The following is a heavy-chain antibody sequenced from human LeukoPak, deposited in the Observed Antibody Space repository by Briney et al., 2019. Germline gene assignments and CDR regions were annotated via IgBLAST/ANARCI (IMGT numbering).Heavy chain of an antibody. Sequence: GGSLRLSCAASGFTFSTYAMHWVRQAPGKGLEWVAVISNDGGDKYYADSVRGRFTISRDNSKITLSLQLNSLRTEDTALYYCARDSAVTIFFSPLMDVWGQGTTVTVSS. V-gene: IGHV3-30-3*01. CDR3: ARDSAVTIFFSPLMDV. CDR2: ISNDGGDK. CDR1: GFTFSTYA. D-gene: IGHD3-9*01. J-gene: IGHJ6*02.